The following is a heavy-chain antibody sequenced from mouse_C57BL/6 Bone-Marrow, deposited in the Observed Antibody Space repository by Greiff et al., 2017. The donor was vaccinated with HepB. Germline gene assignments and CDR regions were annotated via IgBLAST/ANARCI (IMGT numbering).Heavy chain of an antibody. CDR1: GYTFTDYY. CDR2: IYPGSGNT. Sequence: QVQLQQSGAELVRPGASVKLSCKASGYTFTDYYINWVKQRPGQGLEWIARIYPGSGNTYYNEKFKGKATLTAEKSSSTAYMQLSSLTSEDSAVYFCARGGPDLGGYFDVWGTGTTVTVSS. CDR3: ARGGPDLGGYFDV. D-gene: IGHD4-1*01. J-gene: IGHJ1*03. V-gene: IGHV1-76*01.